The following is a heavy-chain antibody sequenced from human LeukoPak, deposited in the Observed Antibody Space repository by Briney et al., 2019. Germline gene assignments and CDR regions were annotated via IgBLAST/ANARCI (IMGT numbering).Heavy chain of an antibody. J-gene: IGHJ6*03. D-gene: IGHD1-14*01. CDR3: ARDLPGLYYMDV. CDR1: VGSISSGGYY. CDR2: IYHSGST. V-gene: IGHV4-30-2*01. Sequence: SETLTLTCSVSVGSISSGGYYWSWIRQPPGKGLEWIGYIYHSGSTYYNPSLKSRVTISVDRSKNQFSLKLSSVTAADTAVYYCARDLPGLYYMDVWGKGTTVTVSS.